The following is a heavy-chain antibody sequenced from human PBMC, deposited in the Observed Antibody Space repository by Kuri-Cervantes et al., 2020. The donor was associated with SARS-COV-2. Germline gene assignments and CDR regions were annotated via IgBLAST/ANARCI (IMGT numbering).Heavy chain of an antibody. CDR1: GYTFTSYG. J-gene: IGHJ6*02. Sequence: ASVKVSCKASGYTFTSYGISWVRQAPGQGLEWMGWISAYNGNTNYAQKLQGRVTMTTDTSTSTAYMELSSLRSEDTAVYYCATSIVVVPAAMLDYYYYGMDVWGQGTTVTVSS. CDR3: ATSIVVVPAAMLDYYYYGMDV. D-gene: IGHD2-2*01. CDR2: ISAYNGNT. V-gene: IGHV1-18*01.